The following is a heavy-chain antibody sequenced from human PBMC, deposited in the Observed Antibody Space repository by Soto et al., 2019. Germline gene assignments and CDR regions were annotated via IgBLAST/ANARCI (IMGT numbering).Heavy chain of an antibody. Sequence: GGSLRLSCTASGFTFGDYAMSWFRHAPGKGLEWVGFIRSKAYGGTTEYAASVKGRFTISRDDSKSIAYLQMNSLKTEDTAVYYCTRDAIVVVPAAIDYYYGMDVWGQGTTVTVSS. D-gene: IGHD2-2*01. CDR2: IRSKAYGGTT. V-gene: IGHV3-49*03. CDR3: TRDAIVVVPAAIDYYYGMDV. J-gene: IGHJ6*02. CDR1: GFTFGDYA.